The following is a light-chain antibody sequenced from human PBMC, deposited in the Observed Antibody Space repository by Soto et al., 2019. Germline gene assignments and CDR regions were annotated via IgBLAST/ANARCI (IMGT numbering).Light chain of an antibody. CDR1: QSVSTSY. J-gene: IGKJ1*01. Sequence: EMVLTQSPGTLSLSPGERATLSCRASQSVSTSYLAWYQQNPGQAPRLLIYGAYSRATGIPDGFSGSGSGTDFTLTISRLEHADFGVYYCQQYGSPPWTFGNRTKVEIK. CDR3: QQYGSPPWT. CDR2: GAY. V-gene: IGKV3-20*01.